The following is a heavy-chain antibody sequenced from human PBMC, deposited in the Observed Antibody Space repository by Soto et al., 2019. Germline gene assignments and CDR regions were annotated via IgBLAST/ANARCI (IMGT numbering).Heavy chain of an antibody. CDR3: ARRYGSSFDY. J-gene: IGHJ4*02. CDR2: IYYSGST. V-gene: IGHV4-59*08. D-gene: IGHD3-10*01. Sequence: SETLSLTCTVSGGSIRGYYWSWIRQSPGKGLEWIGYIYYSGSTNYNPSLKSRVTISVDTSKNQFSLKLSSVTAADTAVYYCARRYGSSFDYWGQGTLVTVSS. CDR1: GGSIRGYY.